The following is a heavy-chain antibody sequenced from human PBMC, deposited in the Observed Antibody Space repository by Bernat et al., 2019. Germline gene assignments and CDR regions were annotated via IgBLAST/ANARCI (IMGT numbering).Heavy chain of an antibody. J-gene: IGHJ6*03. CDR1: GFTFSSYA. D-gene: IGHD2-8*02. CDR3: AKFDGCTGGVCYTGYYYYYMDV. CDR2: ISGSGGST. Sequence: EVQLFESGGGLVQPGGSLRLSCAASGFTFSSYAMSWVRQAPGQGLAWVSAISGSGGSTYYADSVKGRFTISRDNSKNTLYLQMNSLRAEDTAVYYCAKFDGCTGGVCYTGYYYYYMDVWGKGTTVTVSS. V-gene: IGHV3-23*01.